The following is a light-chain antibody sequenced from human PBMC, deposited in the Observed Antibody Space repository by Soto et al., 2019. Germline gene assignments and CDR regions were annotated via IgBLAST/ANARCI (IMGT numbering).Light chain of an antibody. Sequence: DIQMTQSPSSLSASVGDRVTITCRASQDLSLFLACYQQQPGKVPKLLIYGASTLHSGVPSRFSGSGYGTHFTLSISSLQAEDAATYYCQKYNGAPVTFGQGTKVDI. CDR3: QKYNGAPVT. CDR1: QDLSLF. V-gene: IGKV1-27*01. J-gene: IGKJ1*01. CDR2: GAS.